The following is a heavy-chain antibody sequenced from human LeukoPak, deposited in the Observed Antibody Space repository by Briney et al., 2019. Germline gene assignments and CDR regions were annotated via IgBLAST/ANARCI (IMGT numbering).Heavy chain of an antibody. CDR2: ISSGGSTI. CDR3: ARGEGYQLLDAFDI. D-gene: IGHD2-2*01. CDR1: GFTFSSYE. Sequence: GGSLRLSCAASGFTFSSYEMNWVRQAPGMGLEWVSHISSGGSTIYYADSVKGRFTISRDNAKKSLYLQMNSLRAEDTAVYYCARGEGYQLLDAFDIWGQGTMVTVSS. J-gene: IGHJ3*02. V-gene: IGHV3-48*03.